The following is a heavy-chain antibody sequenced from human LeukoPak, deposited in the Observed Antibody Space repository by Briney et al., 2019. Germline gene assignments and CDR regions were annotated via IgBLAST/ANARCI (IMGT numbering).Heavy chain of an antibody. V-gene: IGHV5-51*01. CDR2: VYPAYSDT. CDR3: ARHRRKSIIGTASSRGFDS. CDR1: GYRFTTYW. D-gene: IGHD3-10*01. Sequence: GEALKISCKGSGYRFTTYWIGWVRQMPAKGLDWMGIVYPAYSDTTYSPSLQGQVTISVDKSISTAYLQWSSLKASDTAMYYCARHRRKSIIGTASSRGFDSWGQGTLVTVSS. J-gene: IGHJ4*02.